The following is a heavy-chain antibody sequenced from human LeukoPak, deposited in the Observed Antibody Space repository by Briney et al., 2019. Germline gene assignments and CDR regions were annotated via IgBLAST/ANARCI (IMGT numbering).Heavy chain of an antibody. CDR1: GFTFSSYA. V-gene: IGHV3-30-3*01. CDR2: ISYDGSNK. CDR3: ARDTYYASSGYYDNWFDP. J-gene: IGHJ5*02. Sequence: GGSLRLSCAASGFTFSSYAMHWVRQAPGKGLKWVAVISYDGSNKYYADSVKGRFTISRDNSRNTLYLQMNSLRAEDTAVYYCARDTYYASSGYYDNWFDPWGQGTLVTVSS. D-gene: IGHD3-22*01.